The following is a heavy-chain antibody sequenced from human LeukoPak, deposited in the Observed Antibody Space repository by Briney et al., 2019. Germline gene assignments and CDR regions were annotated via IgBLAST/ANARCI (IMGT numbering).Heavy chain of an antibody. D-gene: IGHD6-19*01. CDR2: ISTYNGDT. J-gene: IGHJ4*02. CDR1: GYPFKIYS. V-gene: IGHV1-18*01. CDR3: ARDPSNTGGWYIYFDY. Sequence: ASVKVSCKASGYPFKIYSISWVRQAPGQGLEWMGWISTYNGDTKYAQKFQGRVTMTTDTSTSTAYMELRSLRSDDTAVYYCARDPSNTGGWYIYFDYWGQGALVTVSS.